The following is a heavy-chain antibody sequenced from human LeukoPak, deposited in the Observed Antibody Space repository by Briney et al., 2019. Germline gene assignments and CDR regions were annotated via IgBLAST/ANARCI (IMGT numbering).Heavy chain of an antibody. CDR1: GYSISSGYY. CDR3: ARDLEYSSSSPSAAFDY. Sequence: PSETLSLTCAVSGYSISSGYYWGWIRQPPGKGLEWIGSIYHSGSTYYNPSLKSRVTISVDTSKNQFSLKLSSVTAADTAVYYCARDLEYSSSSPSAAFDYWGQGTLVTVSS. V-gene: IGHV4-38-2*01. CDR2: IYHSGST. D-gene: IGHD6-6*01. J-gene: IGHJ4*02.